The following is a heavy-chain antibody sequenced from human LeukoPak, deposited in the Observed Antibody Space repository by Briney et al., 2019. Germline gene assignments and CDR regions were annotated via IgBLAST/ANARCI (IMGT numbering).Heavy chain of an antibody. CDR2: ISYDGSSK. CDR1: GFTFSTYA. D-gene: IGHD5-18*01. Sequence: GGSLRLSCAASGFTFSTYAMHWVRQAPGKGLEWVAVISYDGSSKYYADSVKGRFTISRDNSKDTLYLQMNSLRAEDTAVYYCARARSSYGYGDAFDIWGQGTMVTVSS. J-gene: IGHJ3*02. V-gene: IGHV3-30*04. CDR3: ARARSSYGYGDAFDI.